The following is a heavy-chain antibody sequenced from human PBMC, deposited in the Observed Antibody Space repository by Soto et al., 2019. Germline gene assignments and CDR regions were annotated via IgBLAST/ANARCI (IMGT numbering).Heavy chain of an antibody. V-gene: IGHV1-69*01. Sequence: QVQLVQSGAEVKKPGSSVKVSCKASGGTFSSYAISWVRQAPGQGLEWMGGIIPIFGTANYAQKFQGRVTITADESTSTAFMELSSLRSEDTAVYYCARCGAARVAATYHWYFDLWGRGTLITVSS. CDR2: IIPIFGTA. CDR1: GGTFSSYA. D-gene: IGHD2-15*01. CDR3: ARCGAARVAATYHWYFDL. J-gene: IGHJ2*01.